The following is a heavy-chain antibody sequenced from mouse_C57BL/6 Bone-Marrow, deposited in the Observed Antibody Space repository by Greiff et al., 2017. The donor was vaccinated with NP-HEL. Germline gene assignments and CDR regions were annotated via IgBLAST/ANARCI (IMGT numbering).Heavy chain of an antibody. Sequence: QVHVKQSGAELARPGASVKLSCKASGYTFTSYGISWVKQRTGQGLEWMGEIYPRSGNTSYNEKFKGKATLTANKSSSTAYRELRSLTSGDSAVYFWARGGYGGLAYGGQGTLVTVSA. J-gene: IGHJ3*01. D-gene: IGHD2-10*02. CDR1: GYTFTSYG. V-gene: IGHV1-81*01. CDR2: IYPRSGNT. CDR3: ARGGYGGLAY.